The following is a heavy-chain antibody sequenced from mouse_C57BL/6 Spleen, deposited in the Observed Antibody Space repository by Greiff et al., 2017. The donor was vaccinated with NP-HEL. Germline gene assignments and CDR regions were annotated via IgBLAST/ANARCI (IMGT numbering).Heavy chain of an antibody. V-gene: IGHV5-16*01. J-gene: IGHJ4*01. CDR2: INYDGSST. D-gene: IGHD1-1*01. CDR3: ARDGATDYYAIDY. Sequence: DVKLVESEGGLVQPGSSMKLSCTASGFTFSDYYMAWVRQVPEKGLEWVANINYDGSSTYYLDSLKSRFIISRDNAKNILYLQMSSLKSEDTATYYCARDGATDYYAIDYWGQGTSVTVSS. CDR1: GFTFSDYY.